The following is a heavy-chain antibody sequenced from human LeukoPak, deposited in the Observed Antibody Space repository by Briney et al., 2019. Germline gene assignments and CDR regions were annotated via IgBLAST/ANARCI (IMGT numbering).Heavy chain of an antibody. J-gene: IGHJ5*02. V-gene: IGHV6-1*01. Sequence: SQTLSLTCAISGDSVSSTSAAWNWIRQSPSRGLEWLGRTYYRSKWYIEYAVSVKGRMTINPDTSMNQFSLQLNSVTPEDTAVYYCARGPGTTGSNNWFDAWGQGTLVTVSS. CDR2: TYYRSKWYI. CDR1: GDSVSSTSAA. CDR3: ARGPGTTGSNNWFDA. D-gene: IGHD1-1*01.